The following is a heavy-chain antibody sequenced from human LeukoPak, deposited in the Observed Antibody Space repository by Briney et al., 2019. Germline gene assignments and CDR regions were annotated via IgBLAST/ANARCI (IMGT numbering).Heavy chain of an antibody. CDR2: ISYDGSNK. CDR1: GFTFSSYA. J-gene: IGHJ4*02. D-gene: IGHD6-19*01. CDR3: AREHPAYSSGWYGGFDY. Sequence: GGSLRLSCAASGFTFSSYAMHWVRRAPGKGLEWVAVISYDGSNKYYADSVKGRFTISRDNSKSTLYLQMNSLRAEDTAVYYCAREHPAYSSGWYGGFDYWGQGTLVTVSS. V-gene: IGHV3-30*04.